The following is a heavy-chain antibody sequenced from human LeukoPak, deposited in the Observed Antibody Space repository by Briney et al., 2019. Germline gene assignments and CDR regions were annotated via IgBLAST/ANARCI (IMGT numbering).Heavy chain of an antibody. CDR3: ARDGEVVVAATGTFDY. D-gene: IGHD2-15*01. J-gene: IGHJ4*02. V-gene: IGHV4-34*01. CDR1: GGSFSGYY. CDR2: INHSGST. Sequence: SETLSLTCAVYGGSFSGYYWSWIRQLPGKGLEWNGEINHSGSTNYNPSLKSRVTISVDTSKNQFSLKLSSVTAADTAVYYCARDGEVVVAATGTFDYWGQGTLVPVSS.